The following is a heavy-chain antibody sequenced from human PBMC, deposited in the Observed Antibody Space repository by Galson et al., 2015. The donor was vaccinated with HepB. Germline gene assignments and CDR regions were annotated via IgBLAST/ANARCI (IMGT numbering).Heavy chain of an antibody. CDR3: AKARPSPTSLDS. CDR1: GFTFSSYA. CDR2: ISSSVGST. V-gene: IGHV3-23*01. J-gene: IGHJ5*01. Sequence: SLRLSCAASGFTFSSYAMSWVRQAPGKGLEWVSSISSSVGSTYYGDSVRGRFTISRDNSRNTLYLQLNSLRAEDTAVYFCAKARPSPTSLDSWGRGTLVTVSS.